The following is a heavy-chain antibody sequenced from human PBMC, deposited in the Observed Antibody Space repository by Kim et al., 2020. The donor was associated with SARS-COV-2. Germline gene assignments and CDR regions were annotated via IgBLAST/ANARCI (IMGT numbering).Heavy chain of an antibody. CDR3: ARAQYSGYFDP. V-gene: IGHV3-74*01. J-gene: IGHJ5*02. Sequence: SSSSADAAKGRFTISRNSAKNTRYLQMTSLRAEDTAMYYCARAQYSGYFDPWGQGTLVTVSS. D-gene: IGHD5-12*01. CDR2: SS.